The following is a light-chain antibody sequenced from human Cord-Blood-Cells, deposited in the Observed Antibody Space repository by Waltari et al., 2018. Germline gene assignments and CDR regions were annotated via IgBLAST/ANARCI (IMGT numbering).Light chain of an antibody. J-gene: IGLJ3*02. V-gene: IGLV6-57*03. Sequence: NFMLTQPHSVSESPGKTVTISCTRSSGSIASNYVQWYQHRPGSAPTTVIYKDNQRPSGVPDRFSGSIDSSSNSASLTISGLKTEDEADYYCQSYDSSNHWVFGGGTKLTVL. CDR1: SGSIASNY. CDR3: QSYDSSNHWV. CDR2: KDN.